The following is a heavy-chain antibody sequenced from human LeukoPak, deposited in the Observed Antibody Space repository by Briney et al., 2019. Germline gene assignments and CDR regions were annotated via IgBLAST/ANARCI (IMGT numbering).Heavy chain of an antibody. CDR2: IHYSGST. CDR1: GGSISSYY. Sequence: SETLSLTCTVSGGSISSYYWSWIRQPPGKGLEWIGYIHYSGSTNYNPSLKSRVTISVDTSKNQFSLKLSSVTAADTAVYYCARLEGYCSGGSCYGDAFDYWGQGTLVTVSS. V-gene: IGHV4-59*08. D-gene: IGHD2-15*01. CDR3: ARLEGYCSGGSCYGDAFDY. J-gene: IGHJ4*02.